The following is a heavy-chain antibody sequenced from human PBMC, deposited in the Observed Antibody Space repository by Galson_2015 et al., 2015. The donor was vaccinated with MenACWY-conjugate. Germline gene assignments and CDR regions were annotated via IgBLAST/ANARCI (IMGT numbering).Heavy chain of an antibody. V-gene: IGHV4-59*12. Sequence: LSLTCSVSGGSLTAYYWAWIRQPPGKGLEWIGCIYYSGSTKYSPSLNSRVTISVDTSNNQFSLQLNSVTPEDTAVYYCAREAPRYDPWGQGTLVTVSS. J-gene: IGHJ5*02. CDR2: IYYSGST. CDR3: AREAPRYDP. CDR1: GGSLTAYY.